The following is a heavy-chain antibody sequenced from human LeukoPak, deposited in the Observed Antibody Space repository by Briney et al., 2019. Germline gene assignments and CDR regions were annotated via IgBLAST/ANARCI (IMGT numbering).Heavy chain of an antibody. CDR3: AREGEGPQ. Sequence: ASVKVSCKASGYTFTGYYLHWVRQAPGQGLEWMGWINPNTGGTNYAQKFQGRVTITADESTSTAYMELSSLRSEDTAVYYCAREGEGPQWGQGTLVTVSS. V-gene: IGHV1-2*02. CDR2: INPNTGGT. J-gene: IGHJ4*02. CDR1: GYTFTGYY.